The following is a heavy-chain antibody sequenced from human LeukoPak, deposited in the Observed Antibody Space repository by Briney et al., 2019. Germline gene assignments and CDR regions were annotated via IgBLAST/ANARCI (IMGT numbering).Heavy chain of an antibody. Sequence: GGSLRLSCAASGFTFSSYSMNWVRQAPGKGLEWVSSISSSSSYIYYADSVKGRFTISRDNAKNSLYLQMNSLRAEDTAVYYCARDFYGSGSSDYWGQGTLVTVSS. CDR2: ISSSSSYI. CDR1: GFTFSSYS. J-gene: IGHJ4*02. V-gene: IGHV3-21*01. D-gene: IGHD3-10*01. CDR3: ARDFYGSGSSDY.